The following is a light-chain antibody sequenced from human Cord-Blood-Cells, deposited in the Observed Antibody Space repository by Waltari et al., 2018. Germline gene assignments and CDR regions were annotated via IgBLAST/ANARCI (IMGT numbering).Light chain of an antibody. Sequence: DIVMTQSPLSLPVTPGEPASISCRSSQSLLHSNGYNYLDWYLQKPGQSPQRRIYLGSNRASGVPDRCSGSGSGTDFTLKISRVEAEDVGVYYCMQALQTPLTFGGGTKVEIK. CDR3: MQALQTPLT. J-gene: IGKJ4*01. CDR1: QSLLHSNGYNY. V-gene: IGKV2-28*01. CDR2: LGS.